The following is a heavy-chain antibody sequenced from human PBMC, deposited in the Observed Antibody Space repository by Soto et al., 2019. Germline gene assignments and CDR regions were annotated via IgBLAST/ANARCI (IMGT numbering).Heavy chain of an antibody. Sequence: GGSLRLSCAASGYTFSYYWMHWVRQAPGQGLVWVSSISSSSSYIYYADSVKGRFTISRDNAKNSLYLQMNSLRAEDTAVYYCARYDSSGYYWPYYYYGMDVWGQGTTVTVSS. CDR1: GYTFSYYW. V-gene: IGHV3-21*01. CDR3: ARYDSSGYYWPYYYYGMDV. J-gene: IGHJ6*02. CDR2: ISSSSSYI. D-gene: IGHD3-22*01.